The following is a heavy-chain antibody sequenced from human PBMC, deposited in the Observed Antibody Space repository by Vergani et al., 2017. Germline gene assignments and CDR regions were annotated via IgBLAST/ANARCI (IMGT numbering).Heavy chain of an antibody. CDR1: GFTFSSYA. J-gene: IGHJ4*02. Sequence: EVQLLESGGGLVQPGGSLRLSCAASGFTFSSYAMSWVRQAPGKWLEWVSAISGSGGSTYYADSVKGRFTISRDNSKNTLYLQMNSLRAEDTAVYYCAKAHEVVPAPPDYWGQGTLVTVSS. CDR2: ISGSGGST. V-gene: IGHV3-23*01. D-gene: IGHD2-2*01. CDR3: AKAHEVVPAPPDY.